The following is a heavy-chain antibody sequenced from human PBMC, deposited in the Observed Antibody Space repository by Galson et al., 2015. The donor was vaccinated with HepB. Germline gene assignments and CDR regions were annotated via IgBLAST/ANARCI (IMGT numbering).Heavy chain of an antibody. Sequence: SETLSLTCAVYGGSFSGYYWSWIRQPPGKGLEWIGEINHSGSTNYNPSLKSRVTISVDTSKNQFSLKLSSVTAADTAVYYCARMGSPGKPARPSHNYYYYGMEVWGQRTTVTVSS. CDR1: GGSFSGYY. CDR2: INHSGST. CDR3: ARMGSPGKPARPSHNYYYYGMEV. D-gene: IGHD2-15*01. J-gene: IGHJ6*02. V-gene: IGHV4-34*01.